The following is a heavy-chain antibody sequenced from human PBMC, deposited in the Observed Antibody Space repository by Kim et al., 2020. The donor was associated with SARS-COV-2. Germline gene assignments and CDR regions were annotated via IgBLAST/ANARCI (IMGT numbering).Heavy chain of an antibody. Sequence: GGSLRLSCAASGFTFSSYGMHWVRQAPGKGLEWVAVISYDGSNKYYADSVKGRFTISRDNSKNTLYLQMNSLRAEDTAVYYCAKDWVPYSSSSGGFFDYWGQGTLVTVSS. CDR1: GFTFSSYG. CDR3: AKDWVPYSSSSGGFFDY. V-gene: IGHV3-30*18. D-gene: IGHD6-6*01. J-gene: IGHJ4*02. CDR2: ISYDGSNK.